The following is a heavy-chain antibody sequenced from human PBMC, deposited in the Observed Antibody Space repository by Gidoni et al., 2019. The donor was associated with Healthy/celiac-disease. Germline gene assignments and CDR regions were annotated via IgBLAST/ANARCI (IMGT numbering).Heavy chain of an antibody. D-gene: IGHD3-22*01. CDR2: ISGSGGST. CDR1: GFTLSRYA. Sequence: EVQPLESGGGLVQPGGSLRLPCAASGFTLSRYAMSLVRQAPGKGLELVSAISGSGGSTYYADSVRGRFTISRNNSKNTLYLQMNNLRAEDTAVYYCAKDIWYYYDSSGEPHPDAFDIWGQGTMVTVSS. CDR3: AKDIWYYYDSSGEPHPDAFDI. J-gene: IGHJ3*02. V-gene: IGHV3-23*01.